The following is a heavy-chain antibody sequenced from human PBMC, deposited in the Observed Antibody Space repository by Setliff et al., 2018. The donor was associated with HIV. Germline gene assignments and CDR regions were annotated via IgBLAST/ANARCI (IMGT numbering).Heavy chain of an antibody. CDR3: ARFLDHDYGDYRTYYFDF. V-gene: IGHV1-8*02. J-gene: IGHJ4*02. CDR2: MNPNNGNT. Sequence: ASVKVSCKASGYTFTSYAMHWVRQATGQGLEWMGWMNPNNGNTCYSQKFQGRVTMTRNTSISTAYMELSSLRSEDTAVYYCARFLDHDYGDYRTYYFDFWGQGTLVTVSS. D-gene: IGHD4-17*01. CDR1: GYTFTSYA.